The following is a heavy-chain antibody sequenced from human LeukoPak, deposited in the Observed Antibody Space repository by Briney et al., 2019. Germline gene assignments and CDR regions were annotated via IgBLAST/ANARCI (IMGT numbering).Heavy chain of an antibody. CDR3: ARTYYDFWSGYYKGEYYYYMDV. D-gene: IGHD3-3*01. V-gene: IGHV4-59*01. J-gene: IGHJ6*03. CDR2: IYYSGST. CDR1: DDSITMYY. Sequence: PSETLSLTCSVSDDSITMYYWTWIRQPPGKGLEWIGYIYYSGSTNYNPSLKSRVTISVDTSKNQFSLKLSSVTAADTAVYYCARTYYDFWSGYYKGEYYYYMDVWGKGTTVTVSS.